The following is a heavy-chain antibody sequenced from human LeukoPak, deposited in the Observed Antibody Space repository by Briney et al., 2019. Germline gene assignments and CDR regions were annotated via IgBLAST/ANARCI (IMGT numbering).Heavy chain of an antibody. CDR1: GGSFSGYY. J-gene: IGHJ6*04. D-gene: IGHD3-16*01. CDR2: INHSGST. Sequence: SETLSLTCAVYGGSFSGYYWSWIRQPPGKGLEWIGEINHSGSTNYNPSLKSRVTISVDTSKNQCSLKLSSVTAADTAVYYCARGQIDYSSLNLKDHYYYYYGMDVWGKGTTVTVSS. CDR3: ARGQIDYSSLNLKDHYYYYYGMDV. V-gene: IGHV4-34*01.